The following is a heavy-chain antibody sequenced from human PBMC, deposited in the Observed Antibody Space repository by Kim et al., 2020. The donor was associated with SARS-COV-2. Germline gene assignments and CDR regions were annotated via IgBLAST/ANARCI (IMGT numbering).Heavy chain of an antibody. CDR3: ASDLLTEDAPRDGYTPVGY. CDR1: GFTFSDYY. CDR2: ISSSGSTI. J-gene: IGHJ4*02. D-gene: IGHD5-12*01. V-gene: IGHV3-11*04. Sequence: GGSLRLSCAASGFTFSDYYMSWIRQAPGKGLEWVSYISSSGSTIYYADSVKGRFTISRDNAKNTLYLQMNSLRAEDTAVYYCASDLLTEDAPRDGYTPVGYWGQGTLVTVSS.